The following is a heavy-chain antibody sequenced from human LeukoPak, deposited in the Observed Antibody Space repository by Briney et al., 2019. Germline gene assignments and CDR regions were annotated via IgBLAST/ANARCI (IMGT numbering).Heavy chain of an antibody. V-gene: IGHV3-7*01. D-gene: IGHD3-10*01. J-gene: IGHJ4*02. CDR1: GFTFSSYW. Sequence: PGGSLRLSCAASGFTFSSYWVSWVRQAPGKGLEWAANIKQDGSEKYYVDSVKGRFTISRDNAKNSLYLQMNSLRAEDTAVYYCARAGSDWGQGTLVTVSS. CDR3: ARAGSD. CDR2: IKQDGSEK.